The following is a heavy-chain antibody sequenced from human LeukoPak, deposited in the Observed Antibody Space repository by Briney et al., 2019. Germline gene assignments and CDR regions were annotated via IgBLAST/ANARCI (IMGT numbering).Heavy chain of an antibody. D-gene: IGHD5-24*01. CDR2: ISGSGGST. CDR3: ASPPDGSLEF. CDR1: GFTFSSYA. Sequence: TGGSLRLSCAASGFTFSSYAMSWVRQAPGKGLEWVSAISGSGGSTYYADSVKGRFTISRDNAKNSLDLQMNSLRAEDTAVYYCASPPDGSLEFWGQGTLVTVSS. V-gene: IGHV3-23*01. J-gene: IGHJ4*02.